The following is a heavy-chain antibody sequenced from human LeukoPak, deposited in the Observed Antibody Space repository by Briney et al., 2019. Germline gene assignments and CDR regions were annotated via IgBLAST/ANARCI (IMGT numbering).Heavy chain of an antibody. J-gene: IGHJ4*02. CDR3: ARDSESVWGSYYFDY. Sequence: PGGSLRLSCAASEFTVKDYYLSWVRQAPGKGLEWVSIIYSGGSTYYADSVKGRFTISRDNSKNTLYLQMNSLRAEDTAVYYCARDSESVWGSYYFDYWGQGTLVTVSS. D-gene: IGHD3-16*01. CDR2: IYSGGST. V-gene: IGHV3-66*02. CDR1: EFTVKDYY.